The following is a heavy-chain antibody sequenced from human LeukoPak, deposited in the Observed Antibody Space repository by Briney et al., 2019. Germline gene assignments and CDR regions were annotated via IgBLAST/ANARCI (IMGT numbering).Heavy chain of an antibody. CDR3: AREEYSSGWFQLPYGFDI. Sequence: SETLSLTCTVSGYSISNVYYWGWIRQPPGKGLEWIGNIYHSGSAYYNPSLKSRVTISVDTSKDQFSLQLNSVTPEYTAVYCCAREEYSSGWFQLPYGFDIWGQGTMVTVSS. J-gene: IGHJ3*02. CDR2: IYHSGSA. V-gene: IGHV4-38-2*02. CDR1: GYSISNVYY. D-gene: IGHD6-19*01.